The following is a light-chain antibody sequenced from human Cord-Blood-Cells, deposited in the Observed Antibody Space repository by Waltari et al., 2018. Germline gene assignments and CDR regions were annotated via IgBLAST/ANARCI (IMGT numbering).Light chain of an antibody. CDR3: QQYYSYPRT. V-gene: IGKV1-8*01. CDR2: AAS. CDR1: QGISSY. Sequence: IRMTQSPSSLSASTGVRVTLTCRASQGISSYLAWYQQKTGKAPKLLIYAASTLQSGVPSRFSGSVSGTDFTLTISCLKSEDFATYYCQQYYSYPRTFGPGTKVEIK. J-gene: IGKJ1*01.